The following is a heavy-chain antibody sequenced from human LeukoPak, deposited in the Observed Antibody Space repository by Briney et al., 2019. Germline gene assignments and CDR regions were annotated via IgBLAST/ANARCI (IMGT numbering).Heavy chain of an antibody. CDR3: ARARIKTSTGYYYYMDV. V-gene: IGHV3-30*01. D-gene: IGHD2-2*01. J-gene: IGHJ6*03. CDR2: ISYDGGNR. CDR1: GFTFSNYA. Sequence: GGSLRLSCAASGFTFSNYAMHWVRQAPGKGLEWVAVISYDGGNRYYADSVKGRFTISRDNSRNTLFLQMNSLTAEDAAVFYCARARIKTSTGYYYYMDVWGKGTTVTVSS.